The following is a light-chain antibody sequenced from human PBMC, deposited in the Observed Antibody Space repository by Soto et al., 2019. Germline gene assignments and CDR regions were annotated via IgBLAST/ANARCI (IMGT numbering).Light chain of an antibody. Sequence: EIVLTQSPGTLSLSPGERATLSCRASQSVSSSFLAWYQQKPGQAPRLLIYGASNRATGIPDRFSASGTGTDFTLTISDVQPEDFATYYCQQSYSIPWTFGQGTKVDIK. CDR3: QQSYSIPWT. CDR1: QSVSSSF. J-gene: IGKJ1*01. CDR2: GAS. V-gene: IGKV3-20*01.